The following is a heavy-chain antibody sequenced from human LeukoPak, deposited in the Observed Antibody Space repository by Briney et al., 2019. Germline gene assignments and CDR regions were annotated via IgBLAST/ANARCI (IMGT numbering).Heavy chain of an antibody. D-gene: IGHD3-22*01. CDR2: IYYSGST. CDR3: AREKYDSSGYYFDY. CDR1: GGSISSYY. Sequence: SETLSLTCTVSGGSISSYYWSWIRQPPGKGLEWIGYIYYSGSTNYNPSLKSRVTISVDKSKNQFSLKLSSVTAADTAVYYCAREKYDSSGYYFDYWGQGTLVTVSS. J-gene: IGHJ4*02. V-gene: IGHV4-59*12.